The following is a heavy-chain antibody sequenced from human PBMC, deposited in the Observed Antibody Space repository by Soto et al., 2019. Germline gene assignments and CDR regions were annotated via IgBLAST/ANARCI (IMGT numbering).Heavy chain of an antibody. CDR1: GFTFSSYG. CDR2: ISYDGSNK. V-gene: IGHV3-30*18. Sequence: GGSLRLSCAASGFTFSSYGMHWVRQAPGKGLEWVAVISYDGSNKYYADSVKGRFTISRDNSKNTLYLQMNSLRAEDTAVYYCAKDMGPLMVHELTDYWGQGTLVTV. D-gene: IGHD2-8*01. CDR3: AKDMGPLMVHELTDY. J-gene: IGHJ4*02.